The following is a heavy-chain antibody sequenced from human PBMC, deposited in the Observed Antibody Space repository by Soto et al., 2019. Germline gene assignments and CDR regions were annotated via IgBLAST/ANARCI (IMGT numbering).Heavy chain of an antibody. CDR1: GFTFSNYN. V-gene: IGHV3-48*02. CDR2: ITSSSSTV. CDR3: VTQADSGYAIFNY. J-gene: IGHJ4*02. Sequence: VQLVESGGGLVQPGGSLRLSCAASGFTFSNYNINWVRQAPGKGLEWVSFITSSSSTVYYADSIRGRFTISRDNAKNSLYLQMDSLRNEDTAVYYCVTQADSGYAIFNYWGQGTLVTVSS. D-gene: IGHD5-12*01.